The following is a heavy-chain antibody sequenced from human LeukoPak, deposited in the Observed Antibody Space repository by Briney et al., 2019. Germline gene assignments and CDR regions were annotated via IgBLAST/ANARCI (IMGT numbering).Heavy chain of an antibody. D-gene: IGHD3-22*01. CDR2: ISSSSSYI. CDR1: GFTFSSYS. J-gene: IGHJ2*01. V-gene: IGHV3-21*04. Sequence: GSLRLSCAASGFTFSSYSMNWVRQAPGKGLEWVSSISSSSSYIYYADSVKGRFTISRDNSKNTLYLQMNSLRAEDTAVYYCAKDRVTMIVDGYFDLWGRGTLITVSS. CDR3: AKDRVTMIVDGYFDL.